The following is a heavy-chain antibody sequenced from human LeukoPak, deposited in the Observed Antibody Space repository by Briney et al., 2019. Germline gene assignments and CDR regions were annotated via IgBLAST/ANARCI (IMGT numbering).Heavy chain of an antibody. Sequence: GGALRLSCAASGFAFGSHWMDWVRQAPGKGLVWVARIESDASNTRYADSVKGRFTISRDNANKTLYLQMNSLRAEDTAVYYCTRDGSGSRIPFDYWGQGTLVTVSS. J-gene: IGHJ4*02. CDR2: IESDASNT. V-gene: IGHV3-74*01. D-gene: IGHD1-26*01. CDR1: GFAFGSHW. CDR3: TRDGSGSRIPFDY.